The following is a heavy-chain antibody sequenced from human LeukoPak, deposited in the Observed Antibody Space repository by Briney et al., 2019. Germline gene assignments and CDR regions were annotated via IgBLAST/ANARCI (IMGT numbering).Heavy chain of an antibody. CDR3: ARAKRNAFDI. CDR1: GFTFSSYE. V-gene: IGHV3-48*01. CDR2: ISSSSSII. Sequence: PGGSLRLSCAASGFTFSSYEMNWVRQAPGKGLEWISYISSSSSIIYYADSVKGRFTISRDNAQNSLYLQTNSLRAEDTAVYYCARAKRNAFDIWGQGTMVTVSS. J-gene: IGHJ3*02.